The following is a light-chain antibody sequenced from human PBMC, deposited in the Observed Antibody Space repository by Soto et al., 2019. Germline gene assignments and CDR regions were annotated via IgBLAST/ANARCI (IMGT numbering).Light chain of an antibody. CDR2: AVS. Sequence: DVQVTQSPSSLSASVGDRVTITCRASQGIRNDLGWYQQKPGRAPKRLIYAVSSLQSGVPSRFSGSRSGTAFTLTITSLQPEDCATYYCLQHNTYVGTFGQGTKVEV. J-gene: IGKJ1*01. CDR1: QGIRND. V-gene: IGKV1-17*01. CDR3: LQHNTYVGT.